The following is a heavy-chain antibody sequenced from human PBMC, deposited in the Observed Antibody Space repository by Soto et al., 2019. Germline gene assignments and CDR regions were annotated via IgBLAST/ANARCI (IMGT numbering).Heavy chain of an antibody. CDR3: ANGGKYYYDTGNWFDP. D-gene: IGHD3-22*01. CDR2: ISGSGGST. V-gene: IGHV3-23*01. CDR1: GFTFSSYA. Sequence: GGSLRLSCAASGFTFSSYAMSWVRQAPGKGLEWVSAISGSGGSTYYADSVKGRFTISRDNSKNTLYLQMNSLGAEDTAVYYCANGGKYYYDTGNWFDPWGQGTLVTVSS. J-gene: IGHJ5*02.